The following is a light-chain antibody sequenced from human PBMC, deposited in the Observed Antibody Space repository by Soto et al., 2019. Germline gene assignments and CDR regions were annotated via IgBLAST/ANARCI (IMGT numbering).Light chain of an antibody. CDR3: QQYGGSPPYT. CDR1: QSISSIS. Sequence: VLTQSPGTLSLSPGERATFSCRASQSISSISLAWYQHKPGQAPRLLIYGASSRATGIPHRFSGSGSGTDFTLPISRLEPEDCGVYYCQQYGGSPPYTFGQGTRLEIK. CDR2: GAS. V-gene: IGKV3-20*01. J-gene: IGKJ2*01.